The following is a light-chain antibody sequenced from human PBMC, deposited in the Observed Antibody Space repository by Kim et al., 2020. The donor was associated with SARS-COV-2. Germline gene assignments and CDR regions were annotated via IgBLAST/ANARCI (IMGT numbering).Light chain of an antibody. J-gene: IGLJ2*01. CDR2: QDS. CDR3: QAWDSSTHVV. V-gene: IGLV3-1*01. Sequence: SPGQSASITCSGDKLGDKYACWYQQKPGQTPVLVIYQDSKRPSGIPERFSGSNSGNTATLTISGTQAMDEADYYCQAWDSSTHVVFGGGTQLTVL. CDR1: KLGDKY.